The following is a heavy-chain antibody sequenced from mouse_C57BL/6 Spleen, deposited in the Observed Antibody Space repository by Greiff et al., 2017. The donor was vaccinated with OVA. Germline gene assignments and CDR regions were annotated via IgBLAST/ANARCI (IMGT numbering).Heavy chain of an antibody. CDR2: INPSTGGT. V-gene: IGHV1-42*01. D-gene: IGHD1-1*01. CDR3: ERSATVGGPHYYAMDY. Sequence: EVQLQQSGPELLQPGASVKISCKASGYSFTGHYMNWVQQSPEKSLEWIGEINPSTGGTTYNQKFKAKATLTVDKSSSTAYMQLKSLTSEDSAVYYCERSATVGGPHYYAMDYWGQGPSATVSS. J-gene: IGHJ4*01. CDR1: GYSFTGHY.